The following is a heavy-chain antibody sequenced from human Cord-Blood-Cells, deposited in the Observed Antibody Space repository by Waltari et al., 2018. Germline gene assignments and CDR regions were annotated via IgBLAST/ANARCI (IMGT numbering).Heavy chain of an antibody. V-gene: IGHV4-34*01. CDR1: GGSFSGYY. Sequence: QVQLQKWGAGLLKPSETLSLTCAVYGGSFSGYYWSWISQPPGKGLEWIGKINHSGSSNYNPSLKNRVTIAVDTSKNQFSLKLSSVTAADTAVYYCARRAFYYYDSSGYYYWGQGTLVTVSS. J-gene: IGHJ4*02. CDR3: ARRAFYYYDSSGYYY. CDR2: INHSGSS. D-gene: IGHD3-22*01.